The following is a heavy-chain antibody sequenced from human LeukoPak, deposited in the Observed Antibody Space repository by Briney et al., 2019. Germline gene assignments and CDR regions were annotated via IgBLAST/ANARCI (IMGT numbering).Heavy chain of an antibody. CDR3: AKVLGDYGDYAGNY. Sequence: PGRSLRLSCAASGFTFSSYGIHWVRQAPGKGLEWVAVISYDGSNKYYADSVKGRFTISRDNSKNTLYLQMNSLRAEDTAVYYCAKVLGDYGDYAGNYWGQGTLVTVSS. CDR1: GFTFSSYG. J-gene: IGHJ4*02. CDR2: ISYDGSNK. V-gene: IGHV3-30*18. D-gene: IGHD4-17*01.